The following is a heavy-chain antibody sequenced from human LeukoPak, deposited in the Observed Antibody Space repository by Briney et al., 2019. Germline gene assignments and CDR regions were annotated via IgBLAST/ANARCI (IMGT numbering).Heavy chain of an antibody. CDR1: GGSISSYY. Sequence: PSETLSLACTLYGGSISSYYWSWIRQPPGKGLEWIGYIYYSGSTNYNPSLKSRVTISVDTSKNQFSLKLSSVTAAATAVYYCARSGYCSGGSCYHLGFDYWGQGTLVTVSS. CDR2: IYYSGST. CDR3: ARSGYCSGGSCYHLGFDY. V-gene: IGHV4-59*08. D-gene: IGHD2-15*01. J-gene: IGHJ4*02.